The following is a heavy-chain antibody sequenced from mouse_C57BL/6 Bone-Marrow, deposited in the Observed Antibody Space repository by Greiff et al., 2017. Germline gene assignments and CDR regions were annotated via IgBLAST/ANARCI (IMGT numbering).Heavy chain of an antibody. Sequence: EVKLMESGGGLVQPGGSLKLSCAASGFTFSDYYMYWVRQTPEKRLEWVAYISNGGGSTYYPDTVKGRFTISRDNAKNTLYLQMSRLKSEDTAMYYCARLGGTYYFDYWGQGTTLTVSS. CDR3: ARLGGTYYFDY. D-gene: IGHD3-1*01. J-gene: IGHJ2*01. V-gene: IGHV5-12*01. CDR2: ISNGGGST. CDR1: GFTFSDYY.